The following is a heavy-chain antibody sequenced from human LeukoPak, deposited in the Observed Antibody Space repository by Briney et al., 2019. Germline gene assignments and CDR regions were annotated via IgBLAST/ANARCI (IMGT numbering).Heavy chain of an antibody. J-gene: IGHJ4*02. CDR3: ARETYSGTQRGFDY. CDR2: MRRDGNEI. D-gene: IGHD1-26*01. CDR1: GFTFSTYW. Sequence: GGSLRLSCSASGFTFSTYWMSWVRQAPGKGLEWVANMRRDGNEIYYLDSVRGRFTISRDNAKNSLYLQMNSLRAEDTAVYYCARETYSGTQRGFDYWGQGTLVTVSS. V-gene: IGHV3-7*03.